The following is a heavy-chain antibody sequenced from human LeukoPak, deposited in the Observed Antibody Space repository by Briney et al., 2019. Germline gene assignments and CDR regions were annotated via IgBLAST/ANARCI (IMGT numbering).Heavy chain of an antibody. J-gene: IGHJ4*02. CDR1: GGSISSKTYN. CDR2: TYYTGST. D-gene: IGHD6-13*01. Sequence: SETLSLTCSISGGSISSKTYNWGWIRQPPGKGLEWIGSTYYTGSTHYNPSLKSRVTISVDTSKNQLSLKLTSVTAADTAVYYCARGWSAAAGKSPFDYWGQGTLVTVSS. CDR3: ARGWSAAAGKSPFDY. V-gene: IGHV4-39*07.